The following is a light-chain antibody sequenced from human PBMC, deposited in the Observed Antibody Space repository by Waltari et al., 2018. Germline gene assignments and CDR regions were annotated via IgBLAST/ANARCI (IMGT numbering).Light chain of an antibody. CDR2: GAS. V-gene: IGKV1-27*01. CDR3: QRYNPADGLCT. J-gene: IGKJ2*01. CDR1: RGINTY. Sequence: DIQLTQSPSSLSASLGDTISITCRASRGINTYLAWYQKKPGRLPKLLIFGASTLHSGVPPRFSGSGSGTDFTLTIHNLQSEDVAIYSCQRYNPADGLCTFGQGTQVEI.